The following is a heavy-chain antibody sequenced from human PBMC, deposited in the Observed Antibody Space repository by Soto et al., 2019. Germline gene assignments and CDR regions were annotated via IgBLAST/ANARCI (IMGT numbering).Heavy chain of an antibody. V-gene: IGHV3-23*01. D-gene: IGHD4-17*01. CDR1: GFTFSSYA. CDR3: ATTLQDYGELLSFDY. Sequence: GGSLRLSCAASGFTFSSYAMSWVRQAPGKGLEWVSAISGSGGSTYYADSVKGRFTISRDNSKNTLYLQMNSLRAEDTAVYYCATTLQDYGELLSFDYWGQGTLVTVSS. J-gene: IGHJ4*02. CDR2: ISGSGGST.